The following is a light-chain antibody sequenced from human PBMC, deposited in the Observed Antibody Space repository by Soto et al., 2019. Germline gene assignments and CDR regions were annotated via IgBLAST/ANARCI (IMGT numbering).Light chain of an antibody. CDR1: QGISNY. Sequence: DIHMTQSPSSLSASVLDRFTITCRASQGISNYLAWYQQKPGKVPKLLIYAASTLQSGVPSRFSGSGSGTDFTLTISSLQPEDVATYYCQKYNSALGTFGPGTKVDIK. CDR3: QKYNSALGT. J-gene: IGKJ3*01. CDR2: AAS. V-gene: IGKV1-27*01.